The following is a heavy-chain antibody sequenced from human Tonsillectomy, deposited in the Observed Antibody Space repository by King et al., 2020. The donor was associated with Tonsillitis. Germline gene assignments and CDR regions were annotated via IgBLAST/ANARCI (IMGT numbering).Heavy chain of an antibody. CDR3: ARDPRYVPQAVGFDI. CDR2: INHGGST. D-gene: IGHD3-9*01. CDR1: GGSFSGYY. J-gene: IGHJ3*02. Sequence: VQLQQWGAGLLKPSETLSLTCVVYGGSFSGYYWSWIRQPPGKGLEWIGEINHGGSTEYNPSLKGRVTISVDTSKNQFFLNLSSVPAAETADYYCARDPRYVPQAVGFDIWGQGTMLTVSS. V-gene: IGHV4-34*01.